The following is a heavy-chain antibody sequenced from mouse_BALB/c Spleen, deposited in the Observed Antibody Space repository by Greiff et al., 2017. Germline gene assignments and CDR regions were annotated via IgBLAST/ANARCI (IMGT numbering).Heavy chain of an antibody. Sequence: EVKLMESGPGLVKPSQSLSLTCSVTGYSITSGYYWNWIRQFPGNKLEWMGYISYDGSNNYNPSLKNRISITRDTSKNQFFLKLNSVTTEDTATYYCASYRYDWFAYWGQGTLVTVSA. J-gene: IGHJ3*01. D-gene: IGHD2-14*01. CDR3: ASYRYDWFAY. CDR1: GYSITSGYY. CDR2: ISYDGSN. V-gene: IGHV3-6*02.